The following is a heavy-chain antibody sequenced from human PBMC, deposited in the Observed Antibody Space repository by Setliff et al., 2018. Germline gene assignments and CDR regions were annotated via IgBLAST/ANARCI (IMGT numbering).Heavy chain of an antibody. D-gene: IGHD3-10*01. CDR3: AKDNYTDSYYPFDH. J-gene: IGHJ4*02. Sequence: PGGSLRLSCAASGFTFSSYAMSWVRQAPGKGLEWVAAVSGSDGRTYHADSVKGRFTISRENSRNTLYLQMNNVRAEDTAIYYCAKDNYTDSYYPFDHWGQGTLVTVSS. V-gene: IGHV3-23*01. CDR2: VSGSDGRT. CDR1: GFTFSSYA.